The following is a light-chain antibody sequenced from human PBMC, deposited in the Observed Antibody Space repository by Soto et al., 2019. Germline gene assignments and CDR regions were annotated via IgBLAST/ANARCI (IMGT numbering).Light chain of an antibody. CDR3: QQRSNWPPIT. J-gene: IGKJ3*01. CDR2: DAL. CDR1: QSVDWF. V-gene: IGKV3-11*01. Sequence: EIVLTQSPATLYLSPGDRATLTCRASQSVDWFVAWYQQKPGQAPRLLIYDALKRATGTPDRFSGSGSGTDITLTISRLEPEDIAVYYCQQRSNWPPITFGPGTTVDLK.